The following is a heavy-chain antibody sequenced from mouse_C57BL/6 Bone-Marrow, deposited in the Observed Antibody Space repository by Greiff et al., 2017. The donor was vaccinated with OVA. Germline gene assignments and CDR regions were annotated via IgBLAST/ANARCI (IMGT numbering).Heavy chain of an antibody. CDR3: ARSGGRLLTGFAY. V-gene: IGHV2-2*01. Sequence: VQRVEAGPGLVHPSQTLSITCTVSGFSLTSYGVHWVRQSPGKGLEWLGVIWSGGSTDYNAAFISRLSISKDNSKSQVFFKMNSLQADDTAIYYCARSGGRLLTGFAYWGQGTLVTVSA. CDR2: IWSGGST. CDR1: GFSLTSYG. J-gene: IGHJ3*01.